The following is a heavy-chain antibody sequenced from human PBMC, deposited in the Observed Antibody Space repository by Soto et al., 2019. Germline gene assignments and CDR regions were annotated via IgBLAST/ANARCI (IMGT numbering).Heavy chain of an antibody. CDR1: GYTLTELS. D-gene: IGHD3-9*01. V-gene: IGHV1-24*01. CDR2: FDPEDGET. CDR3: ATVSHYDILTGYYPRAYFDY. Sequence: ASVKVSCKVSGYTLTELSMHWVRQAPGKGLEWMGGFDPEDGETIYAQKFQGRVTMTEDTSTDTAYMELSSLRSEDTAVYYCATVSHYDILTGYYPRAYFDYWGQGTLVTVSS. J-gene: IGHJ4*02.